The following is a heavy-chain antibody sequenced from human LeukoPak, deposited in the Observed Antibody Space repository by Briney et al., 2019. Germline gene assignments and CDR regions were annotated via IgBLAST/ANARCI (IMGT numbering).Heavy chain of an antibody. D-gene: IGHD1-1*01. J-gene: IGHJ5*02. CDR1: GGSISSYY. CDR3: ARHNAWKTSFDP. V-gene: IGHV4-59*08. CDR2: IYYSGST. Sequence: SETLSLTCTVSGGSISSYYWSWIRQPPGNGLEWIGYIYYSGSTNYNPSLKSRVTISVDTSKNQFSLKLSSVTAADTAVYYCARHNAWKTSFDPWGQGTLVTVSS.